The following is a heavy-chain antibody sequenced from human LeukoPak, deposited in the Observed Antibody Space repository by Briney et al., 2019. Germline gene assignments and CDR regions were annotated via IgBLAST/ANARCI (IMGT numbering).Heavy chain of an antibody. CDR3: ARDASSGSLHFDY. Sequence: GGSMRLSCAASGFTFSSYAMSWVRQAPGKGLEWVAVIWYDGSEKYYADSVKGRVTISRDNSKNTLYLQMNSLRAEDTAVYLCARDASSGSLHFDYWGQGTPVTVSS. CDR1: GFTFSSYA. D-gene: IGHD3-10*01. V-gene: IGHV3-33*08. J-gene: IGHJ4*02. CDR2: IWYDGSEK.